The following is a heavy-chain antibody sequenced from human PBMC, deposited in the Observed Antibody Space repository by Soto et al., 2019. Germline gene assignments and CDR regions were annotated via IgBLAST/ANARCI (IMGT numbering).Heavy chain of an antibody. Sequence: PGGSLRLSCAASGFTFISYAMSWVLQAPWKGLEWVSAISGSGGSTYYADSVKGRFTISRDNSKNTLYLQMNSLRAEDTAVYYCAKAYYGSGSDYYYYYYMDVWGKGTTVTVSS. CDR3: AKAYYGSGSDYYYYYYMDV. CDR2: ISGSGGST. D-gene: IGHD3-10*01. V-gene: IGHV3-23*01. J-gene: IGHJ6*03. CDR1: GFTFISYA.